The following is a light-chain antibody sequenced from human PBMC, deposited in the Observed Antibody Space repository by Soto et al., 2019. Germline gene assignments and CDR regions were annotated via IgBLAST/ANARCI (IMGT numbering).Light chain of an antibody. Sequence: QAVVTQEPSFSVSPGGTVILTCGLTSGPVSTSYYPSWYQQSPGLAPRMLIYNTTTRSSGVPDRFSGSILGNKAALTITGAQSDDESDYLYALYVGSGTVVFGGGTKLTVL. CDR3: ALYVGSGTVV. J-gene: IGLJ2*01. V-gene: IGLV8-61*01. CDR2: NTT. CDR1: SGPVSTSYY.